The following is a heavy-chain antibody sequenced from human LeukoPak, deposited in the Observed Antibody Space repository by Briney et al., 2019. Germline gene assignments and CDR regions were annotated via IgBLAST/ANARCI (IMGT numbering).Heavy chain of an antibody. D-gene: IGHD7-27*01. J-gene: IGHJ4*02. CDR1: RFTFSSYW. CDR3: ARSGPLKAPDYFDY. V-gene: IGHV3-7*01. Sequence: GGSLRLSCAASRFTFSSYWMSWVRQAPGKGLEWVANIKQDGSEKYYVDSVKGRFTISRDNAKNSLYLQMNSLRAEDTAAYYCARSGPLKAPDYFDYWGQGTLVTVSS. CDR2: IKQDGSEK.